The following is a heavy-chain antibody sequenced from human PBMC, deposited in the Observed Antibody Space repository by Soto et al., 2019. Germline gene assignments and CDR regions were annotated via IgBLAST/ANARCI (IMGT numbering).Heavy chain of an antibody. V-gene: IGHV4-59*01. Sequence: QVQLQESGPGLVKPSETLSLTCTVSGGSISSYYWCWIRQPPGKGLEWIGYIYYSWSTNYNHSLNTRVTISVDTSKNQCSRNLSSVTAADTAVYYCARRYGGNFDYWGQGTLVTVSS. CDR2: IYYSWST. D-gene: IGHD3-16*01. CDR1: GGSISSYY. J-gene: IGHJ4*02. CDR3: ARRYGGNFDY.